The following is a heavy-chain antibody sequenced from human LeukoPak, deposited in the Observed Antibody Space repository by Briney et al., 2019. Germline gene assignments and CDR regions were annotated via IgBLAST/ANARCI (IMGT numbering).Heavy chain of an antibody. J-gene: IGHJ4*02. D-gene: IGHD3-9*01. CDR2: IRTSAEGANYA. CDR3: ASDQRYAFDY. CDR1: GFSFTDYH. V-gene: IGHV3-48*02. Sequence: GGSLRLSCATSGFSFTDYHMNWVRQAPGTGLEGVSNIRTSAEGANYAYYADSVKGRVTISRDDAKNTLYLHMNSLRDDDTAVYYCASDQRYAFDYWGQGILVTVSS.